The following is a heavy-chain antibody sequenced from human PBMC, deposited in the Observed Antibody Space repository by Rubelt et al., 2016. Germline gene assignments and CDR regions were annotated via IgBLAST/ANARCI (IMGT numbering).Heavy chain of an antibody. J-gene: IGHJ5*02. CDR1: GFTFSSYS. CDR2: ISSSSSTI. D-gene: IGHD3-3*01. V-gene: IGHV3-48*01. CDR3: ARESYYDFWSGHNWFDP. Sequence: EVQLLESGGGLVQPGGSLRLSCAASGFTFSSYSVNWVRQAPGKGLEWVSYISSSSSTIYYADSVKGRFTISRDNAKNSLDVQWNSLRAEDTTVYYWARESYYDFWSGHNWFDPWGQGTLVTVSS.